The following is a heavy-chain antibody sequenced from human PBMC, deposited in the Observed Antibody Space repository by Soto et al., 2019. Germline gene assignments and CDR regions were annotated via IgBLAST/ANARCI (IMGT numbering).Heavy chain of an antibody. V-gene: IGHV4-39*01. D-gene: IGHD2-21*02. CDR1: GGSISSSSYY. J-gene: IGHJ4*02. Sequence: QLQLQESGPGLVKPSETLSLTCTVSGGSISSSSYYWGWIRQPPGKGLEWIGSIYYSGNTYYNPSLKSRATISVDTSRNQFSLKLRSVTAADTAVYYCARRSYCGGDCYAFDYWGQGTLVTVSS. CDR3: ARRSYCGGDCYAFDY. CDR2: IYYSGNT.